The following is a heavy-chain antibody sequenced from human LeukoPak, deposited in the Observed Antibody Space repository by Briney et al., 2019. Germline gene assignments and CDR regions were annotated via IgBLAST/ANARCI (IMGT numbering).Heavy chain of an antibody. V-gene: IGHV3-7*05. CDR1: GFTFSRYW. Sequence: GGSLRLSCAASGFTFSRYWMSWVRQAPGKGLEWVANIKQDGSEKYYVDSVKGRFTISRDNAKNSLYLQMNSLRAEDTAVYYCARDHRYSSILEVYYYYGMDVWGQGTTVTVSS. CDR3: ARDHRYSSILEVYYYYGMDV. D-gene: IGHD6-13*01. J-gene: IGHJ6*02. CDR2: IKQDGSEK.